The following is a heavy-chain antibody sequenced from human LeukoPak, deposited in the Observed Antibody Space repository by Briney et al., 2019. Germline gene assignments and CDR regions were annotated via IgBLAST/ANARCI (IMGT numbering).Heavy chain of an antibody. V-gene: IGHV4-59*12. D-gene: IGHD6-19*01. CDR1: GGSISSYY. J-gene: IGHJ3*02. Sequence: SETLSLTCTVSGGSISSYYWSWIRQPPGKGLEWIGYIYYSGSTYYNPSLKSRVTISVGRSKNQFSLKLSSVTAADTAVYYCASSIAVAGTPGAFDIWGQGTMVTVSS. CDR2: IYYSGST. CDR3: ASSIAVAGTPGAFDI.